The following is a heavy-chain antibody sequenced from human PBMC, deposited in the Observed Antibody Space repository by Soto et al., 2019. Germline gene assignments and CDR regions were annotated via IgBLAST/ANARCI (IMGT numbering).Heavy chain of an antibody. Sequence: TLSLTCAVSGGSISSYYWSWIRQPPGKGLEWIGYIYYSGSTSYNPSLKSRLTISVDTSKNHFSLKLSSVTAAEPAIYYCSAGNDYWGQGTLVTVSS. CDR2: IYYSGST. D-gene: IGHD6-13*01. J-gene: IGHJ4*02. CDR1: GGSISSYY. V-gene: IGHV4-59*01. CDR3: SAGNDY.